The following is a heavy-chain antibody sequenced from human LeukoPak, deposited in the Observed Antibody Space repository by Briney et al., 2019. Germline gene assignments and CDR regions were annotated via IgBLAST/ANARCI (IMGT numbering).Heavy chain of an antibody. J-gene: IGHJ3*02. Sequence: GGSLRLSCAASRFTFSTYSMNWVRQAPGKGLELVSSISSTSSYIYYADSVKGRFTISRDNSKNTLYLQMNSLRAEDTAVYYCARSRFGISSWYRGDAFDIWGQGTMVTVSS. CDR1: RFTFSTYS. V-gene: IGHV3-21*01. CDR3: ARSRFGISSWYRGDAFDI. D-gene: IGHD6-13*01. CDR2: ISSTSSYI.